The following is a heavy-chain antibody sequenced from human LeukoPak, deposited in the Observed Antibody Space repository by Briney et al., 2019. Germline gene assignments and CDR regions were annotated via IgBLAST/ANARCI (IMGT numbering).Heavy chain of an antibody. J-gene: IGHJ6*02. CDR1: GFTFSSYG. Sequence: GRSLRLSCAASGFTFSSYGMHWVRQAPGKGLEWVAVISYDGSNKYYADSVKGRFTISRDNSKNTLYLQMNSLRAEDTAVYYCAKGPYYDILTGSYQAYYYYGMDVWGQGTTVTVSS. CDR3: AKGPYYDILTGSYQAYYYYGMDV. D-gene: IGHD3-9*01. CDR2: ISYDGSNK. V-gene: IGHV3-30*18.